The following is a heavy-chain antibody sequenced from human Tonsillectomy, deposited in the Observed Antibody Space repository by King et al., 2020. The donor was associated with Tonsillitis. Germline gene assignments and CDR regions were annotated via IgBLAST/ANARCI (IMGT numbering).Heavy chain of an antibody. CDR1: GFTFSSYG. CDR3: AKDPQGYCSSTSCYPWFDP. J-gene: IGHJ5*02. V-gene: IGHV3-30*18. D-gene: IGHD2-2*01. CDR2: ISYDGSNK. Sequence: VQLVESGGGVVQPGRSLRLSCAASGFTFSSYGMHWVRQAPGKGLEWVAVISYDGSNKYYADSVKSRFTISRDNSKNTLYLQMNSLRAEDTAVYYCAKDPQGYCSSTSCYPWFDPWGQGTLVTVSS.